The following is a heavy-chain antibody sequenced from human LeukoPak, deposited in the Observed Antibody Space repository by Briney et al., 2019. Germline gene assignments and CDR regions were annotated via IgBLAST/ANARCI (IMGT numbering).Heavy chain of an antibody. CDR2: IWYDGSNK. CDR1: GFTFSDYG. V-gene: IGHV3-33*01. CDR3: ARGVDYYENSGTIDY. D-gene: IGHD3-22*01. J-gene: IGHJ4*02. Sequence: GKSLRLSCTASGFTFSDYGMHWVRQPPGKGLEGGAIIWYDGSNKKYEDSVKGRFNISRNNSKNTLYLKMNSLRAEDTAVYYCARGVDYYENSGTIDYWGQGTLVTVSS.